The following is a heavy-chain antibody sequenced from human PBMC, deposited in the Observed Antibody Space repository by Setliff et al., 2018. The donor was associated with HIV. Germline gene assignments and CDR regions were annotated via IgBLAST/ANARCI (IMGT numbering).Heavy chain of an antibody. CDR1: GFTVSSSY. V-gene: IGHV3-66*02. Sequence: GGSLRLSCEASGFTVSSSYMAWVRQAPGKGLEWVSTIYSDGSTYHRDSVKGRFTLSRDNSKNTVYLQVGSLRPDDTAMNYCARSRPYNSALDYWGQGTLVTVSS. J-gene: IGHJ4*02. CDR3: ARSRPYNSALDY. CDR2: IYSDGST. D-gene: IGHD6-25*01.